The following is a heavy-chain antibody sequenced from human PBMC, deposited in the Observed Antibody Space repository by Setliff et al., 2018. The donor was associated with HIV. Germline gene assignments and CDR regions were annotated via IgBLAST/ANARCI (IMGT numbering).Heavy chain of an antibody. J-gene: IGHJ4*02. CDR2: IRSKAHGGTI. V-gene: IGHV3-49*03. CDR1: GFNFADYG. Sequence: GVLRLSCTGSGFNFADYGISWFRQAPGNGLGWVSFIRSKAHGGTIEYAASVKGRFTISRDDSKTIAYLQMSGVKTEDTAVYFCSRDDPPGYCSSTTCPYLLDYWGRGTLVTVSS. D-gene: IGHD2-2*01. CDR3: SRDDPPGYCSSTTCPYLLDY.